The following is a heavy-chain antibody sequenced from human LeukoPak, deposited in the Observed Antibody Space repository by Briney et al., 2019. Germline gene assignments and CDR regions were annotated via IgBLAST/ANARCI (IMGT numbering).Heavy chain of an antibody. V-gene: IGHV3-33*08. J-gene: IGHJ4*02. CDR2: IWYDGSNK. CDR3: ARDRNGLHDY. D-gene: IGHD2-15*01. CDR1: GFTFSTYA. Sequence: SGGSLRLSCAASGFTFSTYAMHWVRQAPGKGLEWVAAIWYDGSNKYHADSVKGRFTISRDNSKNTLYLQMNSLRAEDTAVYYCARDRNGLHDYWGQGTLVTVSS.